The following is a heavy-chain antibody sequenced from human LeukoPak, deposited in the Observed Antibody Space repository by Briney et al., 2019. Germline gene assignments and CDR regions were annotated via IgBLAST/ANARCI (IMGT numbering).Heavy chain of an antibody. J-gene: IGHJ4*02. V-gene: IGHV4-30-2*01. CDR3: ATRTTAAGYFDY. D-gene: IGHD6-13*01. Sequence: SQTLSLTCTVSGGSISSSGYYWGWIRQPPGKGLEWVGYIYHSGNTYYNPSLKGRVTISLDRSKNQFSLKLSSVTAADTAVYYCATRTTAAGYFDYWGQGTLVTVSS. CDR2: IYHSGNT. CDR1: GGSISSSGYY.